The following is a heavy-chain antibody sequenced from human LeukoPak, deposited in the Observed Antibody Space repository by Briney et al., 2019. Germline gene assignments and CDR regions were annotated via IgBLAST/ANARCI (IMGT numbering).Heavy chain of an antibody. V-gene: IGHV3-23*01. CDR2: ISSSGSGGST. Sequence: GGSLRLSCAASGFTFSSYAMSWVRQAPGKGLEWVSGISSSGSGGSTYYADSVKGRFTISRDNSKNTLYLQINSVRAEDTAVYYCARAYSSSWYDFWGQGTLVTVPS. CDR3: ARAYSSSWYDF. J-gene: IGHJ5*01. D-gene: IGHD6-13*01. CDR1: GFTFSSYA.